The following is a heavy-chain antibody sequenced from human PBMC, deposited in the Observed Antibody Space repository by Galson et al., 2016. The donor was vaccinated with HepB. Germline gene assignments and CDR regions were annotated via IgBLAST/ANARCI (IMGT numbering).Heavy chain of an antibody. CDR1: GFTVSNNY. Sequence: SLRLSCAASGFTVSNNYMSWVRQAPGKGLEWVSVIYSGGKTYYADSVKGRFTISRDNSKNTLYLQMNSLRVEDTAVYYCATSPVRGSWGQGTLVTVSS. CDR2: IYSGGKT. D-gene: IGHD3-10*01. J-gene: IGHJ5*02. V-gene: IGHV3-66*01. CDR3: ATSPVRGS.